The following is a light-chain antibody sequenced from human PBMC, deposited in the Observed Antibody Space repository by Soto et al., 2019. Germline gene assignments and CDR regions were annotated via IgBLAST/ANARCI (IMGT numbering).Light chain of an antibody. CDR2: DVS. CDR3: SSYTSSNTYV. V-gene: IGLV2-18*02. Sequence: QSALTQPPSVSGSPGHSVAISCTGTSSDVGSHNRVSWYQQPPGSAPKLMIYDVSNRPSGVPDRFSGSKSGNAASLTISGLQAEDEADYYCSSYTSSNTYVFGTGTKLTVL. CDR1: SSDVGSHNR. J-gene: IGLJ1*01.